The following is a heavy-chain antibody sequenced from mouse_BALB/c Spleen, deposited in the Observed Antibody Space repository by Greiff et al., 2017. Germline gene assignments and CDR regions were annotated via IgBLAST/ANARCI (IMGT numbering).Heavy chain of an antibody. Sequence: QVQLQQPGAELVRPGASVKLSCKASGYTFTSYWINWVKQRPGQGLEWIGNIYPSDSYTNYNQKFKDKATLTVDKSPTTAYMQLSSPTSDASAVYSCTRLNSLGAMDYWGQGTSVTVSS. D-gene: IGHD1-2*01. CDR1: GYTFTSYW. CDR2: IYPSDSYT. CDR3: TRLNSLGAMDY. J-gene: IGHJ4*01. V-gene: IGHV1-69*02.